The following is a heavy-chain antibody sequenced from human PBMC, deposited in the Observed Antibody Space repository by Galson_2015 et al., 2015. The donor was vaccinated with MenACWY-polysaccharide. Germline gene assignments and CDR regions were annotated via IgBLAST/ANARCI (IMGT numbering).Heavy chain of an antibody. D-gene: IGHD6-6*01. Sequence: QSGAEVKNPGASVKVSCKASGYTFTTYGISWVRQAPGQGLEWMGWISAYNGDTNYAQKFQGRVTMTTDASTSTAFMELRSLRSDDSAVYYCARDFLAARPGWFDPWGQGTLVTVSS. CDR1: GYTFTTYG. J-gene: IGHJ5*02. CDR2: ISAYNGDT. V-gene: IGHV1-18*01. CDR3: ARDFLAARPGWFDP.